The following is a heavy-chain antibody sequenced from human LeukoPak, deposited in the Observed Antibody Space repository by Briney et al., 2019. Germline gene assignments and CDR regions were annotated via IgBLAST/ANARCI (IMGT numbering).Heavy chain of an antibody. CDR3: AREGSYYGPKRAFDI. V-gene: IGHV1-18*01. CDR2: ISAYNGNT. CDR1: GYTFTSYG. Sequence: ASVKVSCKASGYTFTSYGISWVRQAPGQGLEWMGWISAYNGNTNYAQKLQGRVTMNTDTSTSTAYMELRSLRSDDTAVYYCAREGSYYGPKRAFDIWGQGTMVTVSS. D-gene: IGHD1-26*01. J-gene: IGHJ3*02.